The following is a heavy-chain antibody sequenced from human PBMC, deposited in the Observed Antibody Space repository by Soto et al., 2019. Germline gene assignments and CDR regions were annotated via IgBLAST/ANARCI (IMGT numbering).Heavy chain of an antibody. Sequence: GESLKISCQTSGFSFTSHWIGWVRQMPGKGLEWMGIIYPYDSDTRYSPSFQGQVTISADKSIGTAYLQWSSLKASDTAIYFCARQAYDTSGYRYFDFWGQGTLVTVSS. CDR3: ARQAYDTSGYRYFDF. D-gene: IGHD3-22*01. CDR1: GFSFTSHW. CDR2: IYPYDSDT. J-gene: IGHJ4*02. V-gene: IGHV5-51*01.